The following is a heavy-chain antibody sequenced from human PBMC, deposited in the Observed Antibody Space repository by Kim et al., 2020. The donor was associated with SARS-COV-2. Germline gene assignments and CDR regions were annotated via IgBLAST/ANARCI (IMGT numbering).Heavy chain of an antibody. CDR1: GYTFTSYD. J-gene: IGHJ4*02. Sequence: ASVKVSCKASGYTFTSYDINWVRQATGQGLEWMGWMNPNSGNTGYAQKFQGRVTMTRNTSISTAYMELSSLRSEDTAVYYCARAPRSRLGLNFDWLLRNQGFDYWGQGTLVTVSS. V-gene: IGHV1-8*01. D-gene: IGHD3-9*01. CDR2: MNPNSGNT. CDR3: ARAPRSRLGLNFDWLLRNQGFDY.